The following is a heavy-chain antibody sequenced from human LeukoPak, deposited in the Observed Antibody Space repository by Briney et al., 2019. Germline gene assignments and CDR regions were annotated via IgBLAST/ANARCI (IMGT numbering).Heavy chain of an antibody. Sequence: SETLSLTCSVSGGSITSGTYYWGWIRQPPGKGLEWIGSFYNSGSTYYNPSLKSRVTISVDTSKNQFSLKLSSVTAADTAVYYCAREKLLDGVADWGQGTLVTVSS. CDR3: AREKLLDGVAD. CDR2: FYNSGST. D-gene: IGHD2-15*01. CDR1: GGSITSGTYY. V-gene: IGHV4-39*07. J-gene: IGHJ4*02.